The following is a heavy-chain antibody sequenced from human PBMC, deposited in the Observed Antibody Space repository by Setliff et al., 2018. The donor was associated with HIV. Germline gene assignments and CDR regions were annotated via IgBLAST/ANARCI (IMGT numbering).Heavy chain of an antibody. J-gene: IGHJ4*02. CDR1: GFTFSNYW. CDR2: INQDGSHK. CDR3: AKEVGGSYALGSKVLDS. D-gene: IGHD3-16*01. Sequence: PGGSLRLSCAGSGFTFSNYWMAWVRQAPGKGLEWVANINQDGSHKYYVDSVKGRFTISRDNAKNSLYLQMDSLRVEDTAVYYCAKEVGGSYALGSKVLDSWGQGTLVTVSS. V-gene: IGHV3-7*03.